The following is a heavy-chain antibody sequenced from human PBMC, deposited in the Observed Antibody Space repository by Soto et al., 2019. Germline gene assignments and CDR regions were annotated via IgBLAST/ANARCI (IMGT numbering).Heavy chain of an antibody. CDR1: GASVSDYY. CDR3: ARILGGSFRSFYYYYYMDV. CDR2: MYYYSGST. V-gene: IGHV4-59*02. D-gene: IGHD3-16*02. Sequence: LETLSLTCTVSGASVSDYYWSWIRQPPGRGLEWIGYMYYYSGSTTYNPSLKSRVTTPVDTSKNQFSLKLSSVTAADTAVYYCARILGGSFRSFYYYYYMDVWGKGTTVTVSS. J-gene: IGHJ6*03.